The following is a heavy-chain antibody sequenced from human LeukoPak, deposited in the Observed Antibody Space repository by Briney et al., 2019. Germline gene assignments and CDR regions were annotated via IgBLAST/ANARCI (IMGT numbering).Heavy chain of an antibody. V-gene: IGHV3-7*04. CDR1: GFTFSTYS. Sequence: GGSLRLSCSASGFTFSTYSMHWVRQAPGKGLEWVANIKQDGSEKYYVDSVKGRFTISRDNAKNSLYLQMNSLRAEDTAVYYCARGLRWVDYWGQGTLVTVSS. CDR2: IKQDGSEK. D-gene: IGHD4-23*01. J-gene: IGHJ4*02. CDR3: ARGLRWVDY.